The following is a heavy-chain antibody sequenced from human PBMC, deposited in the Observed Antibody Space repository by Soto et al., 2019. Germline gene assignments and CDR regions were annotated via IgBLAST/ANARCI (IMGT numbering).Heavy chain of an antibody. CDR2: IYNGDTI. V-gene: IGHV4-30-4*01. D-gene: IGHD7-27*01. Sequence: SETLSLTCTVSGGSISSNDYCWSWIRQSPDRGLEWIGHIYNGDTIYNNPSLASRITISVDTSKTQFSLDLNSVTAADTAVYYCARGPSGDKVDYWGQGILVTVS. J-gene: IGHJ4*02. CDR1: GGSISSNDYC. CDR3: ARGPSGDKVDY.